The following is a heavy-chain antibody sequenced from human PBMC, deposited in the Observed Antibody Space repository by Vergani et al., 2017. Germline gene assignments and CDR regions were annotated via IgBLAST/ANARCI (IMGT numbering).Heavy chain of an antibody. J-gene: IGHJ4*02. CDR3: VRDPDYSTFDS. CDR1: GFTFSAYS. D-gene: IGHD4-11*01. Sequence: DVRLVESGGGVVQPGGSLRLPCSASGFTFSAYSMNWVRQTPGKGLEWISYIGVSDNSIYYADSVMGRLAISRDNARNLLFLQMNSLRADDSALYFCVRDPDYSTFDSWGQGTLVTVS. V-gene: IGHV3-48*01. CDR2: IGVSDNSI.